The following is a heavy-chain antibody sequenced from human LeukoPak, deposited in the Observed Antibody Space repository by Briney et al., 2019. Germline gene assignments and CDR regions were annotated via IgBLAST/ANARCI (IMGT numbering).Heavy chain of an antibody. V-gene: IGHV4-39*01. CDR2: IYYTGNT. J-gene: IGHJ4*02. CDR3: ARHALHFDNSKYYFDY. CDR1: GVSISSSNSY. D-gene: IGHD3-22*01. Sequence: SETLSLTCTVSGVSISSSNSYWGWIRQPPGKGLEWIGSIYYTGNTYYNASLKSRVTISIDTSKNQISLRLTSVTATDTAMYYCARHALHFDNSKYYFDYWGQGTLVTVSS.